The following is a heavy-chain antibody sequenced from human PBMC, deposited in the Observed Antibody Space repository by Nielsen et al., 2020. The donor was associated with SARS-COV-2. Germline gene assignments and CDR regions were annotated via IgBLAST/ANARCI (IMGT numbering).Heavy chain of an antibody. Sequence: PPRAASGFTFSSYCMYLVPQAPGKGLEWVSSIRSRSSSIYHADSLKDRFTISRDNAKNSLYLQMNSLRAEDTAVYYCAREEGRYSGYFDYWGQGTLVTLSS. J-gene: IGHJ4*02. CDR2: IRSRSSSI. V-gene: IGHV3-21*01. CDR1: GFTFSSYC. CDR3: AREEGRYSGYFDY. D-gene: IGHD5-12*01.